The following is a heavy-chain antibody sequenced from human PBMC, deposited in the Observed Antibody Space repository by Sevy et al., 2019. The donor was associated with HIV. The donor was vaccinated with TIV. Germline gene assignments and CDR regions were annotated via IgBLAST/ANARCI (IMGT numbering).Heavy chain of an antibody. V-gene: IGHV3-33*01. Sequence: GGSLRLSCAASGFTFSSYGMHWVRQAPGKGLEWVAVIWYDGSNKYYTDSVKGRFTISRDNSKNTLYLQMNSLRAEDTAVYYCAMNYYDSSGSSFLFDYWGQGTLVTVSS. J-gene: IGHJ4*02. CDR1: GFTFSSYG. CDR3: AMNYYDSSGSSFLFDY. CDR2: IWYDGSNK. D-gene: IGHD3-22*01.